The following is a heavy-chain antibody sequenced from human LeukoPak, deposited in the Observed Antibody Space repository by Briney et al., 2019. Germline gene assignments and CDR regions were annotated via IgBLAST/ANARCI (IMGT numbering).Heavy chain of an antibody. CDR1: GFTFDDYA. D-gene: IGHD5-18*01. Sequence: GRSLRLSCVASGFTFDDYAMHWVRQAPGKGLEWVSGISWNSGSIGYADSVKGRFTISRDNAKNSLYLQMNSLRAEDTALYYCATNVDTAMGVFDYWGQGTLVTVSS. J-gene: IGHJ4*02. CDR3: ATNVDTAMGVFDY. CDR2: ISWNSGSI. V-gene: IGHV3-9*01.